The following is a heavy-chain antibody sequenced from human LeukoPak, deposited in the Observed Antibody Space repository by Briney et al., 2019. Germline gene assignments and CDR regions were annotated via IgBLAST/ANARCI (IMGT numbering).Heavy chain of an antibody. J-gene: IGHJ3*02. CDR2: MNPNSGNT. D-gene: IGHD3-22*01. V-gene: IGHV1-8*01. CDR3: ARVLEYYYDSSGHRDAFDI. Sequence: ASVKVSCKASGYTFTSYDINWVRQATGQGLEWMGWMNPNSGNTGYAQKFQGRVTMTRNTSISTAYTELSSLRSGDTAVYYCARVLEYYYDSSGHRDAFDIWGQGTMVTVSS. CDR1: GYTFTSYD.